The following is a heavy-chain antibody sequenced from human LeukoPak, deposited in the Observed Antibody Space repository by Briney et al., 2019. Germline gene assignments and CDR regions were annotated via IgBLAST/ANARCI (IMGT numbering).Heavy chain of an antibody. Sequence: GGSLRLSCAASGFAFSNVWMNWVRQAPGKGLEWVGRIRSKTHGETIDYAAPVRGRFTISRDNSKNTLYLQMNNLRAEDTAVYYCASSVSSWLDAFDIWGQGTMVTVSS. CDR3: ASSVSSWLDAFDI. D-gene: IGHD6-13*01. CDR1: GFAFSNVW. CDR2: IRSKTHGETI. V-gene: IGHV3-15*07. J-gene: IGHJ3*02.